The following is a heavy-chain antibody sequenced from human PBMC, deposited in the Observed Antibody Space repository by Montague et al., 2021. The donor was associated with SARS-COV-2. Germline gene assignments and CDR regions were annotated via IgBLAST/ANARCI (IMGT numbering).Heavy chain of an antibody. V-gene: IGHV3-74*01. CDR3: ASLTVAVVGGAFDV. D-gene: IGHD6-13*01. Sequence: SLRLSCAASGFTFSSFWMHWVRQAPGKGLVWVSRINSDGSSTNYADSVKGRFTISRDNSKNTLYLQMNSLRAEDTAVYYCASLTVAVVGGAFDVWGQGTVATVSS. CDR2: INSDGSST. CDR1: GFTFSSFW. J-gene: IGHJ3*01.